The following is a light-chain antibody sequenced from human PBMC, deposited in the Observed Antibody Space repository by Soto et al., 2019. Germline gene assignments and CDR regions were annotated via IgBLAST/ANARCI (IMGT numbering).Light chain of an antibody. V-gene: IGLV2-11*01. CDR3: CXYAGSYTLV. CDR1: SSDVGAYNW. CDR2: DVS. Sequence: QSALTQPRSVSGSPGQSVTISCAGTSSDVGAYNWVSWYQQHPGKVPKLIIYDVSRRPSGVPDRFSGSKSGNTASLTISGLXXXXXXXXXCCXYAGSYTLVFGGGTKLTVL. J-gene: IGLJ3*02.